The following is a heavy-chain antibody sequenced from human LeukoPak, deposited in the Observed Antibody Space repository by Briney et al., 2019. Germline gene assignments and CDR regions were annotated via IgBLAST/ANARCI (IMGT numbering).Heavy chain of an antibody. J-gene: IGHJ1*01. Sequence: ASVKVSCKASGYTFTSYGISWVRQAPGQGLEWMGWISAYNGNTNYAQELQGRVTMTTDTSTSTAYMELRSLRSDDTAVYYCARDTGIVGATTGYFQHWGQGTLVTVSS. CDR1: GYTFTSYG. CDR2: ISAYNGNT. D-gene: IGHD1-26*01. CDR3: ARDTGIVGATTGYFQH. V-gene: IGHV1-18*01.